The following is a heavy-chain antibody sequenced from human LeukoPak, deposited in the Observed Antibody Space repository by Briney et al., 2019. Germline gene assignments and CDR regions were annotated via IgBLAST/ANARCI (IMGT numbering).Heavy chain of an antibody. CDR3: AKVPSAYFDY. J-gene: IGHJ4*02. CDR1: GFTFSSYS. Sequence: PGGSLRLSCAASGFTFSSYSMNWVRQAPGKGLEWVSAISGSGGSTYYADSVKGRFTISRDNSKNTLYLQMNSLRAEDTAVYYCAKVPSAYFDYWGQGTLVTVSS. V-gene: IGHV3-23*01. D-gene: IGHD3-10*01. CDR2: ISGSGGST.